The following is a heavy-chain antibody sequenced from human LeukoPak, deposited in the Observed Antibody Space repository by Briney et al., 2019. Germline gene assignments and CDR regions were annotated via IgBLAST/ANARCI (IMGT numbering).Heavy chain of an antibody. CDR3: ARDHGYCSSTSCYGRGYYYGMDV. D-gene: IGHD2-2*01. V-gene: IGHV3-48*02. CDR2: ISSSSSTI. CDR1: GFTFSSYS. J-gene: IGHJ6*02. Sequence: GGSLRLSCAASGFTFSSYSMNWVRQAPGKGLEWVSYISSSSSTIYYADSVKGRFTISRDNAKNSLYLQMNSLRDEDTAVYYCARDHGYCSSTSCYGRGYYYGMDVWGQGTTVTVSS.